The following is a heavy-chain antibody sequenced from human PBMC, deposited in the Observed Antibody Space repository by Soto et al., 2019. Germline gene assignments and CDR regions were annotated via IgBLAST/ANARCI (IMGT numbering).Heavy chain of an antibody. CDR1: GGTFSSYA. CDR2: IIPIFGTA. CDR3: ASSYAGGTDYGMDV. Sequence: QVQLVQSGAEVKKPGSSVKVSCKASGGTFSSYAISWVRQAPGQGLEWMGGIIPIFGTANYAQKFQGRVTITADESTSTDYMELSSLRSEETAVYYCASSYAGGTDYGMDVWGQGTTVTVSS. V-gene: IGHV1-69*01. D-gene: IGHD1-1*01. J-gene: IGHJ6*02.